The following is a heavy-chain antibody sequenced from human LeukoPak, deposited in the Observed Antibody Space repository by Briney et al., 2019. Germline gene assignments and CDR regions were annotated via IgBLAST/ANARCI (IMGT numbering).Heavy chain of an antibody. J-gene: IGHJ4*02. D-gene: IGHD5-18*01. CDR3: ARDGYSFGHDFDY. CDR1: GFTFSSYW. CDR2: IKGDGSST. V-gene: IGHV3-74*01. Sequence: AGGSLRLSCAASGFTFSSYWMHWVRHTPGKGLVWVSRIKGDGSSTSYADSVKGRFTISRDNAKNTLYLQMNSLRAEDTAVYYCARDGYSFGHDFDYWGQGTLVIVSS.